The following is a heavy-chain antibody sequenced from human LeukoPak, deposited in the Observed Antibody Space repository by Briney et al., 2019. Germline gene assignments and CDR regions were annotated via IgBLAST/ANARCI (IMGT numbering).Heavy chain of an antibody. CDR1: GESITSTNYY. D-gene: IGHD3-16*01. CDR2: IYFSGST. V-gene: IGHV4-39*07. J-gene: IGHJ4*02. CDR3: ARRISGWGDNFDY. Sequence: PSETLSLTCTVSGESITSTNYYWGWIRQPPGKGLEWIGNIYFSGSTYYNPSLKSRVTISVDTSKNQFSLKLSSVTAADTALYYCARRISGWGDNFDYWGQGTLVTVSS.